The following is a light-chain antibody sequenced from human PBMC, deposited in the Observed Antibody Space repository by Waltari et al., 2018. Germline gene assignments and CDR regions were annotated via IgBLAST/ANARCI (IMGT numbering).Light chain of an antibody. Sequence: SISCRSSQSLLHSDGYNYLDWYLQKPGQSPQLLIYLGSNRASGVPDRFSGSGSGTDFTLKISRVEAEDVGVYYCMQALQTKVTFGGGTKVEIK. V-gene: IGKV2-28*01. J-gene: IGKJ4*01. CDR2: LGS. CDR1: QSLLHSDGYNY. CDR3: MQALQTKVT.